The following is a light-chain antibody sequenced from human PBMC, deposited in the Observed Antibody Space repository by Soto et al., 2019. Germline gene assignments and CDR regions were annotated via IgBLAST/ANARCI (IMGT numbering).Light chain of an antibody. CDR1: SSDVGSYNL. CDR2: EGS. J-gene: IGLJ2*01. V-gene: IGLV2-23*01. CDR3: CSYAGSSTLV. Sequence: QSALTQPASVSGSPGQSITISCTGTSSDVGSYNLVSWYQQHPGKAPKLMIYEGSKRPSGVSNRFSGSKSGNTASLTISGLQAEDVADYYCCSYAGSSTLVFGGGTKPTVL.